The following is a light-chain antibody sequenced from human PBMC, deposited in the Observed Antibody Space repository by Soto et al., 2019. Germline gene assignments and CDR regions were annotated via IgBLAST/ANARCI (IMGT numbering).Light chain of an antibody. J-gene: IGLJ1*01. CDR2: DVS. V-gene: IGLV2-14*01. CDR1: SSDIGTHNY. CDR3: NSFTSATSTTPYV. Sequence: QSALTQPASVSGSPGQSITISCTGTSSDIGTHNYVSWYQQHPGKAPKLIIYDVSNRPSGVSDRFSGSKSGNTASLTVSGLQAEDEGDYYCNSFTSATSTTPYVFGTGTKVTVL.